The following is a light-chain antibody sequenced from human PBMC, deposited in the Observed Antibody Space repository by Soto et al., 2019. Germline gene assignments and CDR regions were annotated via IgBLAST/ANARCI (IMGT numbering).Light chain of an antibody. CDR3: QQYESYSPLT. V-gene: IGKV1-5*03. J-gene: IGKJ4*01. Sequence: DIQMTQSPSTLSGSVGDRVTITCWASQTISSWLAWYQQKPGKAPKLLIYKASTLKSGVPSRFSGRRSGTEFTLTIAGLQPEDFATYYCQQYESYSPLTFGGGTKVDI. CDR1: QTISSW. CDR2: KAS.